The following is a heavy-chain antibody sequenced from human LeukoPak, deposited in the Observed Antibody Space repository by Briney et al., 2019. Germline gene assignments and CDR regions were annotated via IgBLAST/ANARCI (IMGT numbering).Heavy chain of an antibody. Sequence: ASVKVSCKASGYTFTSYYMHWVRQAPGQGLEWMGIINPSGGSTSYAQKFQGRVTMTRDTSTSTVYMELSSLRSEDTAVYYCARAPRSSSWASLTNDYWGQGTLVTVSS. D-gene: IGHD6-13*01. J-gene: IGHJ4*02. CDR3: ARAPRSSSWASLTNDY. V-gene: IGHV1-46*01. CDR1: GYTFTSYY. CDR2: INPSGGST.